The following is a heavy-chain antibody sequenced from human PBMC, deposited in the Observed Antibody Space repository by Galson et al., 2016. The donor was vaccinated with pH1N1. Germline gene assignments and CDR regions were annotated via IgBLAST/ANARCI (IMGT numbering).Heavy chain of an antibody. CDR3: ARARLFTTGDPTGYFDY. J-gene: IGHJ4*02. V-gene: IGHV3-74*01. D-gene: IGHD1-1*01. CDR1: GFSFSSYW. CDR2: INSDGSST. Sequence: SLRLSCAASGFSFSSYWMHWVRQVPGKGLVWVSRINSDGSSTSYADSVKGRFTISRDNAKKPLYLQMDSLRAEDTAVYFCARARLFTTGDPTGYFDYWGQGTLVTASS.